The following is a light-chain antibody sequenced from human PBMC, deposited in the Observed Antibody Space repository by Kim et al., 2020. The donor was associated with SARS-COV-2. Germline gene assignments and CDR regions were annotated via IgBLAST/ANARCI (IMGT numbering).Light chain of an antibody. CDR2: GNS. Sequence: GVTFSCPGSNTNIGAGYDAHWYQQRPGTAPNILIFGNSKRPSGVPDRISGSKSGTSASLAITGLQAEDEADYYCQSFDSSLSGPVFGGGTQLTVL. J-gene: IGLJ3*02. CDR3: QSFDSSLSGPV. V-gene: IGLV1-40*01. CDR1: NTNIGAGYD.